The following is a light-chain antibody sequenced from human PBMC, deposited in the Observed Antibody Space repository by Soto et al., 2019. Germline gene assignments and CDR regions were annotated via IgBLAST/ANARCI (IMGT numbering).Light chain of an antibody. V-gene: IGLV2-14*01. J-gene: IGLJ3*02. CDR2: EVS. CDR1: SSDVGGYNY. CDR3: RSYTSSSTLE. Sequence: QSALTQPASVSGSPGQSITISCTGTSSDVGGYNYVSWYQHHPGIAPKLMIYEVSNRPSGVSNRFSGSKSGNPASLTISGLQAEDESDYYCRSYTSSSTLEFGGGTKLTVL.